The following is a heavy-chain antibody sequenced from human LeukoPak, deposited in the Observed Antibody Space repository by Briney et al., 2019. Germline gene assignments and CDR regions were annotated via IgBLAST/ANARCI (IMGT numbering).Heavy chain of an antibody. D-gene: IGHD3-3*01. J-gene: IGHJ4*02. V-gene: IGHV1-18*01. CDR2: ISAYNGNT. CDR1: GYTFTSYG. CDR3: ARSGKGNDFWSGYIPY. Sequence: ASVKVSCKASGYTFTSYGISWVRQAPGQGLEWMGWISAYNGNTNYAQKLQGRVTMTTDTSTSTAYMELRSLRSDDTAVYYCARSGKGNDFWSGYIPYWGQGTLVTVSS.